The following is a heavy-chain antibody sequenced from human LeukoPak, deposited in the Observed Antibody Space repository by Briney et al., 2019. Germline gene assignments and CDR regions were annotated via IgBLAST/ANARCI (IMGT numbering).Heavy chain of an antibody. V-gene: IGHV4-39*07. CDR2: VYYSRST. CDR3: ARGTLNWYAVY. CDR1: GDSISSSTYS. Sequence: SETLSLTCTVSGDSISSSTYSWGWIRQPPGTGLEWIGSVYYSRSTHYNPSLKSRVTISLDTSNNQFSLKVTSVTAADTAVCYCARGTLNWYAVYWGQGTLATVSS. D-gene: IGHD1-20*01. J-gene: IGHJ4*02.